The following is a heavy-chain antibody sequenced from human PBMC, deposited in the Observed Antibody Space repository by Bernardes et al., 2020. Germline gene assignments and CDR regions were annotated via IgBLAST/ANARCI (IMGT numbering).Heavy chain of an antibody. CDR2: INHSGST. Sequence: SETLSLTCAVYGGSFSGYYWSWIRQPPGKGLEWIGEINHSGSTNYNPSLKSRVTISVDTSKNQFSLKLSSVTAADTAVYYCAREGAWYQLLYVFGYFDYWGQGTLVTVSS. J-gene: IGHJ4*02. CDR1: GGSFSGYY. CDR3: AREGAWYQLLYVFGYFDY. D-gene: IGHD2-2*02. V-gene: IGHV4-34*01.